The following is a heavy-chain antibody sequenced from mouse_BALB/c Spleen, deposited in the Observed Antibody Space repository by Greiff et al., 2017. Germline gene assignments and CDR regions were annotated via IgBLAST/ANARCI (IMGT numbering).Heavy chain of an antibody. CDR2: ISDGGSYT. D-gene: IGHD2-9*01. CDR3: ARAPYYGYGSVAWFAY. CDR1: GFTFSDYY. Sequence: EVKLVESGGGLVKPGGSLKLSCAASGFTFSDYYMYWVRQTPEKRLEWVATISDGGSYTYYPDSVKGRFTISRDNAKNNLYLQMSSLKSEDTAMYYCARAPYYGYGSVAWFAYWGQGTLVTVSA. V-gene: IGHV5-4*02. J-gene: IGHJ3*01.